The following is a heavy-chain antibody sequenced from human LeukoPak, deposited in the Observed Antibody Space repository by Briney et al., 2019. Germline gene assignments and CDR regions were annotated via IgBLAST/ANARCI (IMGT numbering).Heavy chain of an antibody. D-gene: IGHD3-22*01. CDR2: IYHSGST. CDR3: ARVGPPDYDSSGFYVYYFDY. J-gene: IGHJ4*02. CDR1: GYSISSGYY. V-gene: IGHV4-38-2*02. Sequence: SETLSLTCTVSGYSISSGYYWGWIRPPPGKGLEWIGSIYHSGSTYYNPSLKRRVTISVDTSKNQFSLKLSSVTAADTAVYYCARVGPPDYDSSGFYVYYFDYWGQGTLVTVSS.